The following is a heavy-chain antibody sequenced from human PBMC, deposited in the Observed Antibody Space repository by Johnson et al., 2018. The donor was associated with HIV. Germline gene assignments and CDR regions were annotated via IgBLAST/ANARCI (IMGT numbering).Heavy chain of an antibody. Sequence: VQLVESGGGVVQPGRSLRLSCAASGFTFSSYAMHWVRQAPGKGLEWVGRIKSKTDGGTTDYAAPVKGGFTISRDDSKNTLYLQMNSLKTEDSAVYYCTCRISMLLALTRRDQDIWGQGTMVTVSS. CDR2: IKSKTDGGTT. CDR1: GFTFSSYA. CDR3: TCRISMLLALTRRDQDI. J-gene: IGHJ3*02. V-gene: IGHV3-15*01. D-gene: IGHD2-8*01.